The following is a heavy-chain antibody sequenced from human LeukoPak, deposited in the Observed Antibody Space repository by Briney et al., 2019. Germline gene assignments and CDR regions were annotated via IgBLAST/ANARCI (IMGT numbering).Heavy chain of an antibody. J-gene: IGHJ4*02. D-gene: IGHD3-3*01. CDR2: IYTSGSS. CDR3: ARDGGGVVSYFDK. V-gene: IGHV4-4*07. CDR1: GGSISSNY. Sequence: SETLSLTCSVSGGSISSNYWSWIRQPAVKGLEWIGHIYTSGSSSYNPSLESRVTMSVDTSKNQFSLKMSSVTAADTAVYYCARDGGGVVSYFDKWGPGTLVTVSS.